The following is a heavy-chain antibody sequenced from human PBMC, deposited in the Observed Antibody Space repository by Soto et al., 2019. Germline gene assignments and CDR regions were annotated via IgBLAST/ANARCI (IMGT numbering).Heavy chain of an antibody. D-gene: IGHD1-20*01. CDR1: GFTFSDYA. Sequence: GGSLRLSCAASGFTFSDYAMTWVRQAPGKGLEWLSSINGRGDETFFMDSVKGRFSISRANAMYTLYLHMSSLRADNRATYFCARAYNELARLDQFKFWGLGTLVPVSS. J-gene: IGHJ4*02. V-gene: IGHV3-23*01. CDR3: ARAYNELARLDQFKF. CDR2: INGRGDET.